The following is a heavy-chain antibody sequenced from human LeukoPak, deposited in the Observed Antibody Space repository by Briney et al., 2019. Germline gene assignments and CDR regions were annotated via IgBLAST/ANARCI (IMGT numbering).Heavy chain of an antibody. D-gene: IGHD6-19*01. Sequence: GGSLRLSCAASGFTVSTYAMSWVRQAPGKGLEWVSGISGSGGRTYYADSVKGRFTISRDNFKNTLYLQMNRLRAEDTAVYYCAKDQGDYSSGWSIFDYWGQGSLVTVSS. J-gene: IGHJ4*02. CDR3: AKDQGDYSSGWSIFDY. CDR1: GFTVSTYA. V-gene: IGHV3-23*01. CDR2: ISGSGGRT.